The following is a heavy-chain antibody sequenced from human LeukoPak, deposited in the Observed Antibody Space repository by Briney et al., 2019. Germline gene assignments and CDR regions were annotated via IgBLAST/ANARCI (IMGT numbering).Heavy chain of an antibody. CDR3: ARGGRWVKLLKGRGNYFDY. D-gene: IGHD5-24*01. Sequence: SETLSLTCAVYGGSLSGYYWSWIRQPPGKGLEWIGEINQRGSTNYNPSLKSRVTISVDTSKNQFSLKLSSVTAANTAVYYCARGGRWVKLLKGRGNYFDYWGQGTLVTVSS. J-gene: IGHJ4*02. CDR2: INQRGST. CDR1: GGSLSGYY. V-gene: IGHV4-34*01.